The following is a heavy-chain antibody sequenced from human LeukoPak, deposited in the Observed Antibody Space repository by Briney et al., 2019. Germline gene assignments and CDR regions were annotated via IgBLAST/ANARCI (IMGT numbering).Heavy chain of an antibody. V-gene: IGHV3-7*01. CDR1: GFTFCSYW. D-gene: IGHD2-8*01. J-gene: IGHJ6*04. Sequence: PGGSLRLSCAVSGFTFCSYWMTWVRQAPGKGLEWVANIKEDGGEGYYVDSVKGRFTVSRDNANNSLYLQLTSLRAEDTAVYYCATRYCTISACRAASYKSFDVWGKGTTVTVSS. CDR2: IKEDGGEG. CDR3: ATRYCTISACRAASYKSFDV.